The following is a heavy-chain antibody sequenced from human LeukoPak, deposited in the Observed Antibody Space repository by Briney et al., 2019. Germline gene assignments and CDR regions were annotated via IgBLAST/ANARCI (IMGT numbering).Heavy chain of an antibody. D-gene: IGHD2-2*02. CDR1: GGSISSGDYY. J-gene: IGHJ6*03. Sequence: SETLSLTCTVSGGSISSGDYYWSWIRQPPGKGLEWIGYIYYSGSTYYNPSLKSRVTISVDTSKNQFSLKLSSVTAADMAVYYCARDPLVPAAIWGVVGYYMDVWGKGTTVTVSS. CDR3: ARDPLVPAAIWGVVGYYMDV. CDR2: IYYSGST. V-gene: IGHV4-30-4*08.